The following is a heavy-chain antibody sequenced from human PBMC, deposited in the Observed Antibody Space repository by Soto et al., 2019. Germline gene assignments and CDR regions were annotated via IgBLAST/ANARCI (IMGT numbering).Heavy chain of an antibody. CDR2: IIPIFRTP. CDR3: ARDKERQRLGGNYYYAMDV. CDR1: GGTFNTFA. V-gene: IGHV1-69*12. J-gene: IGHJ6*02. Sequence: QVQLVQSGAEVKKPGSSVKVSCTASGGTFNTFAISWVRQAPGQGFEWLGAIIPIFRTPDYAQTFQDSVTIIADEPASPSYYEVISLRSADPAVYYCARDKERQRLGGNYYYAMDVRGQGTRVTVSS. D-gene: IGHD5-12*01.